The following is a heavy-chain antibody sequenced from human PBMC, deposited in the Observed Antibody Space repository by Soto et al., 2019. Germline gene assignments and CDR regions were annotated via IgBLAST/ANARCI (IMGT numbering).Heavy chain of an antibody. D-gene: IGHD6-19*01. Sequence: SETLSLTCTFSGGSISSYYWSWIRQPPGKGLEWIGYIYYSGSTNYNPSLKSRVTISVDTSKNQFSLKLSSVTAADTAVYYCARVVAVTFDPWGQGTLVTVSS. V-gene: IGHV4-59*01. CDR2: IYYSGST. CDR3: ARVVAVTFDP. J-gene: IGHJ5*02. CDR1: GGSISSYY.